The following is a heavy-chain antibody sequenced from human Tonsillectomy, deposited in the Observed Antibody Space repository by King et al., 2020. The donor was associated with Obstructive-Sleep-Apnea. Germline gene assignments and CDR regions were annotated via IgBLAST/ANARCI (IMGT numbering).Heavy chain of an antibody. V-gene: IGHV3-7*01. D-gene: IGHD2-2*01. J-gene: IGHJ2*01. CDR2: IKQDGSEK. Sequence: VQLVESGGGLVQPGGSLRLSCAASGFSFSSYWMSWVRQAPGKGLEWVANIKQDGSEKYYVYSVKGRFTISRDNAQNSLYLQMNSLRADDTAVYYCARGGDIVVVTTAMRSWYFDLWGRGTLVTVSS. CDR3: ARGGDIVVVTTAMRSWYFDL. CDR1: GFSFSSYW.